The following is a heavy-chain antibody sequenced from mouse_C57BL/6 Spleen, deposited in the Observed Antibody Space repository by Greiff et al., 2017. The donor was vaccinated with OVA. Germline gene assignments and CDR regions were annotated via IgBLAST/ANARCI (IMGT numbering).Heavy chain of an antibody. CDR2: IYPGGGYT. V-gene: IGHV1-63*01. D-gene: IGHD2-4*01. Sequence: QVQLQQSGAELVRPGTSVKMSCKASGYTFTNYWIGWAKQRPGHGLEWIGDIYPGGGYTNYNEKFKGKATLTADKSSSTAYMQFSSLTSEDSAIYYCARGWGYDYGGGYYAMDYWGQGTSVTVSS. CDR3: ARGWGYDYGGGYYAMDY. CDR1: GYTFTNYW. J-gene: IGHJ4*01.